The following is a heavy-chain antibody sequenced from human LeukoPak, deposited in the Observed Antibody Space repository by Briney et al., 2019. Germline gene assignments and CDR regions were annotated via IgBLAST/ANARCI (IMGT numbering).Heavy chain of an antibody. CDR1: GFTFDDYA. V-gene: IGHV3-9*01. J-gene: IGHJ4*02. Sequence: RFLRLSCSAFGFTFDDYAMDWVPQAPGEGLEWVSGISWNSGSIGYADSVKGRFTISRDNAKNSLYLQMNSLRAEDTALYYCAKDIGSSGWSSFDYWGQGTLVTVSS. CDR3: AKDIGSSGWSSFDY. D-gene: IGHD6-19*01. CDR2: ISWNSGSI.